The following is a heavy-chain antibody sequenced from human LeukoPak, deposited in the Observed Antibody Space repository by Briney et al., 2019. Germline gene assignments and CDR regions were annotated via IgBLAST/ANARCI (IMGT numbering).Heavy chain of an antibody. Sequence: GGSLRLSCAASGFTFSDYSMNWVRQAPGKGLEWVASISSSSPYIYYTDSVKGRFTISRDNAKNSLYLQMNSLRAEDTAVYYCAKGFGSYYSSGVFMASWGQGTLVTVSS. D-gene: IGHD1-26*01. CDR3: AKGFGSYYSSGVFMAS. V-gene: IGHV3-21*01. J-gene: IGHJ5*02. CDR1: GFTFSDYS. CDR2: ISSSSPYI.